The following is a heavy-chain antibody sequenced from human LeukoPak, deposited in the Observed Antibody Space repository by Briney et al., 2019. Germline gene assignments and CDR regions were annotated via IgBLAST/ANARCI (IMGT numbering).Heavy chain of an antibody. J-gene: IGHJ4*02. CDR2: IYYSGST. V-gene: IGHV4-59*12. Sequence: SETLSLTCTVSGGSISSYYWSWIRQPPGKGLEWIGYIYYSGSTNYNPSLKSRVTISVDTSKNQFSLKLNSVTAADTAVYYCAKAPRYSSSPYWGQGTLVTVSS. CDR3: AKAPRYSSSPY. D-gene: IGHD6-6*01. CDR1: GGSISSYY.